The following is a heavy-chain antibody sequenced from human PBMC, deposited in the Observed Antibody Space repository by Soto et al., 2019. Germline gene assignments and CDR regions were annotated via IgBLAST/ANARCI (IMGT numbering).Heavy chain of an antibody. CDR3: ARGGDYDFWSGYYPPSDY. J-gene: IGHJ4*02. CDR1: GFTFSDYY. Sequence: GGSLILSFAASGFTFSDYYMSWIRQAPGEGLEWVSYIRSSGSTIYYEDSVKGRITISRDNAKNSLYLQMNSLRAEDTAVYDGARGGDYDFWSGYYPPSDYWGQGTLVTVSS. V-gene: IGHV3-11*01. D-gene: IGHD3-3*01. CDR2: IRSSGSTI.